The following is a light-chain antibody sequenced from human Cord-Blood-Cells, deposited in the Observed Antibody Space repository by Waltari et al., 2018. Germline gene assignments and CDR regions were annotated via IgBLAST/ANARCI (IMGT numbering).Light chain of an antibody. Sequence: EIVLTQSPATLSLSPGERATLYCRASQSVSSYLAWYQQKPGQAPRLLIYDASNRATDIPARFSGSGSGTDFTLTISSLEPEDFAVYYCQQRSNWPITFAQGTRLEIK. V-gene: IGKV3-11*01. CDR1: QSVSSY. CDR2: DAS. CDR3: QQRSNWPIT. J-gene: IGKJ5*01.